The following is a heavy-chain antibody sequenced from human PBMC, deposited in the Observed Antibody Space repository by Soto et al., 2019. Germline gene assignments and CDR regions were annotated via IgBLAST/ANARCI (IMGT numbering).Heavy chain of an antibody. CDR3: ARGDTAMVPIGDAFDI. CDR1: GFTFTSYA. CDR2: ISAYNGNT. Sequence: ASVKVSCKASGFTFTSYAITWVRQAPGQGLEWMGWISAYNGNTNYAQNLQGRVTMTTDTSTSTAYMELRSLRSDDTAVYYCARGDTAMVPIGDAFDIWGQGTMVTVSS. V-gene: IGHV1-18*01. J-gene: IGHJ3*02. D-gene: IGHD5-18*01.